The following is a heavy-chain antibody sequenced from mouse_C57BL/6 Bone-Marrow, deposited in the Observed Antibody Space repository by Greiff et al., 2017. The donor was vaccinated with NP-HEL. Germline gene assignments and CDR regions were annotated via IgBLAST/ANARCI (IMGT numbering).Heavy chain of an antibody. D-gene: IGHD2-1*01. J-gene: IGHJ4*01. CDR3: VREALGGNYPYYAMDY. CDR2: IRSKSSNYAT. CDR1: GFTFNTYA. Sequence: EVQRVESGGGLVQPKGSLKLSCAASGFTFNTYAMHWVRQAPGKGLEWVARIRSKSSNYATYYADSVKDRFTISRDDSQSMLYLQMNNLKTEDTAMYYCVREALGGNYPYYAMDYWGQGTSVTVSS. V-gene: IGHV10-3*01.